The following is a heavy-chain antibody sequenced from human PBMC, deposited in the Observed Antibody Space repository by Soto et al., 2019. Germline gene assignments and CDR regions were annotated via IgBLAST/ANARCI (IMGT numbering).Heavy chain of an antibody. Sequence: QLHLQESGPGLVKPSETLSLTCTVSGGSISSSSYYWGWIRQPPGKGLEWIGNVYYGGSTYYNPYRKSGVTLSVETSKSQFSLKLSSVPAADTAVYYCAGGDYYHSSGYYFYYYTMDVWGQGTTVTVSS. D-gene: IGHD3-22*01. V-gene: IGHV4-39*01. J-gene: IGHJ6*02. CDR1: GGSISSSSYY. CDR3: AGGDYYHSSGYYFYYYTMDV. CDR2: VYYGGST.